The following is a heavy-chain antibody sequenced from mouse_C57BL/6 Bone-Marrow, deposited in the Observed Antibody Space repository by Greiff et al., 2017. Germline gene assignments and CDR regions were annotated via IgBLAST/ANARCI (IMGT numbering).Heavy chain of an antibody. D-gene: IGHD1-1*01. CDR2: IDPSDSYT. J-gene: IGHJ1*03. CDR1: GYTFTSYW. CDR3: ERKDYYGSSRGYFDV. V-gene: IGHV1-59*01. Sequence: QVQLQQPGAELVRPGTSVKLSCKASGYTFTSYWMHWVKQRPGQGLEWIGVIDPSDSYTNYNQKFKGKATLTVDTSSSTAYMQLSSLTSEDSAVYYCERKDYYGSSRGYFDVWGTGTTVTVSS.